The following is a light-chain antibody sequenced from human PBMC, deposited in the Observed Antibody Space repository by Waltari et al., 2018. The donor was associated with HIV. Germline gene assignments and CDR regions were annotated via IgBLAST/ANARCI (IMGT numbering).Light chain of an antibody. V-gene: IGLV3-19*01. J-gene: IGLJ2*01. Sequence: SSELTQDPAVSVALGQTVRITCQGDSLRNYFASWYQQKPGQAPILVIYGNTNRPSGIPDRVAGSNSGNAASLTITGAQAGDEADYYCNSRDSSGNRVVFGGGTKLTVL. CDR2: GNT. CDR1: SLRNYF. CDR3: NSRDSSGNRVV.